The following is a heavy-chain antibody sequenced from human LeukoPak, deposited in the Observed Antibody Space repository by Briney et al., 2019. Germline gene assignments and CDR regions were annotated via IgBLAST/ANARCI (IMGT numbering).Heavy chain of an antibody. V-gene: IGHV1-69*13. CDR2: IIPIFGTA. D-gene: IGHD6-19*01. Sequence: SVKVSCKASVGTFSSYAISWVRQAPGQGREWMGGIIPIFGTANYAQKFQGRVTNTADESTSTAYMELSSLRSEDTAVYYCARVPESVSGWDLLDYYYYMDVWGKGTTVTVSS. CDR3: ARVPESVSGWDLLDYYYYMDV. CDR1: VGTFSSYA. J-gene: IGHJ6*03.